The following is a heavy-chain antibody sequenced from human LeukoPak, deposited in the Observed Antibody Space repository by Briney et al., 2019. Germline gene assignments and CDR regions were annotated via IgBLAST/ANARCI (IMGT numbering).Heavy chain of an antibody. CDR3: ATAGISYDSSGYPLPGDY. V-gene: IGHV1-24*01. CDR2: FDPEDGET. CDR1: GYTLTELS. J-gene: IGHJ4*02. Sequence: ASVKVSCKVSGYTLTELSMHWVRQAPGKGPEWMGGFDPEDGETIYAQKFQGRVTTTEDTSTDTAYMELSSLRSEDTAVYYCATAGISYDSSGYPLPGDYWGQGTLVTVSS. D-gene: IGHD3-22*01.